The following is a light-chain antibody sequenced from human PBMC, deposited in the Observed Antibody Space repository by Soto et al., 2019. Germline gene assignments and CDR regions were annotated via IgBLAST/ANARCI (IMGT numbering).Light chain of an antibody. Sequence: SALTQPAAVSGSPGQSITSSCTGTSSDLDGYNYVSWYQYHPGKAPKLMISDVSNRPSGISNRFSGSKSGNTASMIISGLQAEEEDDYYCSSFTISSNTVIFGGGTQLTVL. J-gene: IGLJ2*01. CDR1: SSDLDGYNY. CDR2: DVS. V-gene: IGLV2-14*01. CDR3: SSFTISSNTVI.